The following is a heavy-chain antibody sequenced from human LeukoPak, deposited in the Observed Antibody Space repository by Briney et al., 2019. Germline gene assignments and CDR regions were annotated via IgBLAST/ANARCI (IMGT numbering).Heavy chain of an antibody. CDR1: GXSISSYY. J-gene: IGHJ5*02. CDR3: ARDSGSYPHWFAP. D-gene: IGHD1-26*01. V-gene: IGHV4-59*01. CDR2: IFYSGIT. Sequence: PSETLSLTCTVSGXSISSYYWNWIRQPPGKGLEWIGYIFYSGITNYNPSLKSRVTISVDTSKKQFSLKLTSVTAADTAVYYCARDSGSYPHWFAPWGQGTLVTVSS.